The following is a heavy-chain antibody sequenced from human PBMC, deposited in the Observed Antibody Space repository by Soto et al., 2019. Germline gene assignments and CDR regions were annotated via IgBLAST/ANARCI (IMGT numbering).Heavy chain of an antibody. Sequence: EVQLVESGGGLVQPGGSLRLSCAASGFTFSSYAMHWVRQAPGKGLEYVSAISSNGGSTYYANSVKGRFTISRDNSKNPLYIQMDRLTVEDMAVYYCGRDSRLKTCGGECYSVDCCYSYTDVWGKGNTVTVSS. V-gene: IGHV3-64*01. D-gene: IGHD2-21*01. CDR2: ISSNGGST. CDR1: GFTFSSYA. J-gene: IGHJ6*03. CDR3: GRDSRLKTCGGECYSVDCCYSYTDV.